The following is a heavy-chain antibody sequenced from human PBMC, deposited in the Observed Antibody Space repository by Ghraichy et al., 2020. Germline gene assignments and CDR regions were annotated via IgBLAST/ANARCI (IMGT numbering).Heavy chain of an antibody. CDR2: ISYDGSNK. CDR1: GFTFSSYA. D-gene: IGHD2-2*01. Sequence: GESLNISCAASGFTFSSYAMHWVRQAPGKGLEWVAVISYDGSNKYYADSVKGRFTISRDNSKNTLYLQMNSLRAEDTAVYYCARGAHNINIVVVPAASRSFDYWGQGTLVTVSS. J-gene: IGHJ4*02. V-gene: IGHV3-30-3*01. CDR3: ARGAHNINIVVVPAASRSFDY.